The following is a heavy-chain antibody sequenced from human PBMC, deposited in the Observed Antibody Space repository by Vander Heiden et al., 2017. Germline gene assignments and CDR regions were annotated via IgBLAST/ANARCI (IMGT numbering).Heavy chain of an antibody. CDR1: GFTFSSYW. Sequence: EVQLVESGGGLVQPGGSLRLSCAASGFTFSSYWMHWVRQDPGKGLVWVSRINSDGSSTSYADSVKGRFTISRDNAKNTLYLQMNSLRAEDTAVYYCSGAGDYLGGYYYYYGMDVWGQGTTVTVSS. CDR2: INSDGSST. D-gene: IGHD4-17*01. J-gene: IGHJ6*02. V-gene: IGHV3-74*01. CDR3: SGAGDYLGGYYYYYGMDV.